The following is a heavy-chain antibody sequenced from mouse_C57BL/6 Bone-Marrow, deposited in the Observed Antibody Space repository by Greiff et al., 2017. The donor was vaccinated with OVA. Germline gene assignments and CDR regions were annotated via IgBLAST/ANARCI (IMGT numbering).Heavy chain of an antibody. V-gene: IGHV1-50*01. D-gene: IGHD4-1*01. CDR2: IDPSDSYT. CDR1: GYTFTSYW. CDR3: ATGSAY. Sequence: QVQLQQSGAELVKPGASVKLSCKASGYTFTSYWMQWVKQRPGQGLEWIGEIDPSDSYTNYNQKFKGKATLTVDTSSSTAYMQLSSLTSEDSAVYYCATGSAYWGQGTLVTGSA. J-gene: IGHJ3*01.